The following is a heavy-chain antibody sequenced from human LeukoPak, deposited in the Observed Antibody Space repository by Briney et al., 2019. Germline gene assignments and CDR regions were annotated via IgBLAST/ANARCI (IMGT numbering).Heavy chain of an antibody. CDR3: ARERKSGSYFRHAFDI. CDR1: GGSISSGSYY. Sequence: PSETLSLTCTVSGGSISSGSYYWSWIRQPAGTGLEWIGRIYTSGSTNYNPSLKSRVTISVDTSKNQFSLKLSSVTAADTAVYYCARERKSGSYFRHAFDIWGQGTMVTVSS. J-gene: IGHJ3*02. CDR2: IYTSGST. V-gene: IGHV4-61*02. D-gene: IGHD1-26*01.